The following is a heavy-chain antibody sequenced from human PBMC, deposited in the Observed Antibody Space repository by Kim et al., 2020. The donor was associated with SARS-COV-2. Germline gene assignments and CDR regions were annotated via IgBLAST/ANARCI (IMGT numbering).Heavy chain of an antibody. V-gene: IGHV4-59*09. D-gene: IGHD2-15*01. J-gene: IGHJ4*02. Sequence: RAGTNYNPSLKSRVTISVDTSKDQFSLKLSSVTAADTAVYYCARGVGFDYCGQGTLVTVSS. CDR3: ARGVGFDY. CDR2: RAGT.